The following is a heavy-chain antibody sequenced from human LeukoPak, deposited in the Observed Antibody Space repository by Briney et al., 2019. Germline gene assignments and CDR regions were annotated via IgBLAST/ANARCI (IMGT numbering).Heavy chain of an antibody. CDR2: IKEDGSAQ. Sequence: ETLSLTCTVSGGSISSYYWSWVRQAPGKGLEWVANIKEDGSAQYYVGSVKGRFTISRDNAKNSLSLQMNSLRAEDTAVYYCATSSNAPGNHWGQGTLVTVSS. V-gene: IGHV3-7*01. CDR1: GGSISSYY. J-gene: IGHJ5*02. CDR3: ATSSNAPGNH. D-gene: IGHD2-2*01.